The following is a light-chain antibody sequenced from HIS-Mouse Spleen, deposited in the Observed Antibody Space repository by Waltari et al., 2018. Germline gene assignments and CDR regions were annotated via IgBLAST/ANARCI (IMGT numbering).Light chain of an antibody. Sequence: QSALTQPASVSGSPGQSITISCTGTSSDVGSYNLFSWYQQHPGKAPKLMIYEGSKRPSGVLNRFSGSKSGNTASLTISGLQAEDEADYYCCSYAGSSTWVFGGGTKLTVL. V-gene: IGLV2-23*01. CDR3: CSYAGSSTWV. CDR1: SSDVGSYNL. J-gene: IGLJ3*02. CDR2: EGS.